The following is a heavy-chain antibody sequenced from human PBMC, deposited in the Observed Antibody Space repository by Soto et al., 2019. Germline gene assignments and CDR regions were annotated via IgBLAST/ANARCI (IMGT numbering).Heavy chain of an antibody. CDR2: INHSGST. Sequence: PSETLSLTCAVYGGSFSGYYWSWIRQPPGKGLEWIGEINHSGSTNYNPSLKSRVTISVDTSKNQFSLKLSSVTAADTAVYYCAREGYSRSLNWFDPWDQGTLVTVSS. D-gene: IGHD6-13*01. CDR3: AREGYSRSLNWFDP. CDR1: GGSFSGYY. J-gene: IGHJ5*02. V-gene: IGHV4-34*01.